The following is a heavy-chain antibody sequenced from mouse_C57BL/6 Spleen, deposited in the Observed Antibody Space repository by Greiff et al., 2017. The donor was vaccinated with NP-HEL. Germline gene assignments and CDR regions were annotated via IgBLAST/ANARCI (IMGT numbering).Heavy chain of an antibody. V-gene: IGHV1-82*01. D-gene: IGHD1-3*01. CDR1: GYAFSSSW. J-gene: IGHJ2*01. CDR2: NYPGDGDT. Sequence: VKLMESGPELVKPGASVKISCKASGYAFSSSWMNWVKQRPGKGLEWIGRNYPGDGDTNYNGKFKGKATLTADKSSSTAYMQLSSLTSEDSAVYFCAREVVAQYYFDYWGQGTTLTVSS. CDR3: AREVVAQYYFDY.